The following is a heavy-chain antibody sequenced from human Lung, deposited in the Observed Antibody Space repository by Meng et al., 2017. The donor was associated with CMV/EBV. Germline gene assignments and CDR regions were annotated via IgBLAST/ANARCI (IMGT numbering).Heavy chain of an antibody. CDR1: GFSLSTAEMC. D-gene: IGHD5-18*01. CDR2: IDWDYDK. J-gene: IGHJ6*02. Sequence: GPTLVXPTQTLTLTCTFSGFSLSTAEMCVTWVRQPPGKALEWLALIDWDYDKYYSTSLRTRLTISKDTSKNQVVLTMTNIDPVDTATYYCARIRVRIGSGYGYYFYHGMDVWGQGXTVTVSS. CDR3: ARIRVRIGSGYGYYFYHGMDV. V-gene: IGHV2-70*18.